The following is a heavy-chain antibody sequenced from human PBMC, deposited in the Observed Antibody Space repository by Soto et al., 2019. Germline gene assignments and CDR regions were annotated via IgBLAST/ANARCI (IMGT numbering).Heavy chain of an antibody. CDR2: IWYDGSNK. J-gene: IGHJ4*02. V-gene: IGHV3-33*01. CDR1: GFTFSSYG. CDR3: ARVPSGTLPVYFDC. D-gene: IGHD6-13*01. Sequence: GGSLRLSCAASGFTFSSYGMHWVRQAPGKGLEWVAVIWYDGSNKYYADSVKGRFTISRDNSKNTLYLQMNSLRAEDTAVYYCARVPSGTLPVYFDCWGQGTRVTVSS.